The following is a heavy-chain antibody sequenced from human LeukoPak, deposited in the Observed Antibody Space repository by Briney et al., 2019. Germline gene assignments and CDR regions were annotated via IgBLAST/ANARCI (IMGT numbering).Heavy chain of an antibody. D-gene: IGHD3-10*01. CDR1: GGTFSSYG. J-gene: IGHJ3*02. CDR3: ARDYYGSGSYYKAHAFDI. V-gene: IGHV1-18*01. CDR2: ISAYNGNT. Sequence: GASVKVSCKASGGTFSSYGISWVRQAPGQGLEWMGWISAYNGNTNYAQKLQGRVTMTTDTSTSTAYMELRSLRSDDTAVYYCARDYYGSGSYYKAHAFDIWGQGTMVTVSS.